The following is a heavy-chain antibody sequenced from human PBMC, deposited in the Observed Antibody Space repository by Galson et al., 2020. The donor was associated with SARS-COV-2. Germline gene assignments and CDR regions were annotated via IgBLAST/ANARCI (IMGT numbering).Heavy chain of an antibody. Sequence: ASVKVSCKVSGYTLTELSMHWVRQAPGKGLEWMEGFDPEDGETIYAQKFQGRVTMTEDTSTDTAYMELSSLRSEDTAVYYCATGPAVAGTNWFDPWGQGTLVTVSS. D-gene: IGHD6-19*01. V-gene: IGHV1-24*01. CDR3: ATGPAVAGTNWFDP. CDR2: FDPEDGET. CDR1: GYTLTELS. J-gene: IGHJ5*02.